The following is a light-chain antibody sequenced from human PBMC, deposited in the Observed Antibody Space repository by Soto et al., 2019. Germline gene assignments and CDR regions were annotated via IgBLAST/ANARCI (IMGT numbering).Light chain of an antibody. V-gene: IGKV4-1*01. Sequence: DIVMTQSPDSLAVSLGERGTIDCKSSQSILYSPNNKSYLAWYQQKPGQPPKLLIYWASTRESGVPDRFSGSGSGTDFTLTISSLQAEDVAVYYCQHYLNTPQNFGQGTKVEIK. J-gene: IGKJ1*01. CDR1: QSILYSPNNKSY. CDR3: QHYLNTPQN. CDR2: WAS.